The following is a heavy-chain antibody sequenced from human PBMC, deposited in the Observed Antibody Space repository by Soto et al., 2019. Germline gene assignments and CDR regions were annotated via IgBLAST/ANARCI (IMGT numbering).Heavy chain of an antibody. CDR3: ARGGGDIVVVTAAPRRWFDP. D-gene: IGHD2-2*01. CDR2: IKQDGSEK. J-gene: IGHJ5*02. V-gene: IGHV3-7*01. Sequence: EVQLVESGGGLVQPGGSLRLSCAASGFTFSSYWMSWVRQAPGKGLEWVANIKQDGSEKYYVDSVKGRFTISRDNAKTSLYLQMNSLRAEDTAVYYCARGGGDIVVVTAAPRRWFDPWGQGTLVTVSS. CDR1: GFTFSSYW.